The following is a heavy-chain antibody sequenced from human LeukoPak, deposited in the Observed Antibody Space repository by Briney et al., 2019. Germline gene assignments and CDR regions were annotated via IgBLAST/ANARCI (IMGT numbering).Heavy chain of an antibody. CDR3: AKGPRVPAADYYFDY. V-gene: IGHV3-23*01. J-gene: IGHJ4*02. CDR2: ISGSGGSGGST. D-gene: IGHD2-2*01. CDR1: GFTFRNYA. Sequence: GGSLRLSCAASGFTFRNYAMSWVRQAPGKGLEWVSAISGSGGSGGSTYYADSVKGRFTISRDNSKNTLYLQLNSLRAEDTTVYYCAKGPRVPAADYYFDYWGQGTLVTVSS.